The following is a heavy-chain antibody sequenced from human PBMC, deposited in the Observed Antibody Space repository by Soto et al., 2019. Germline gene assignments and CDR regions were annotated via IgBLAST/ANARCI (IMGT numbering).Heavy chain of an antibody. CDR1: GVSLSTSGMV. CDR3: AHMIEGAFFDP. J-gene: IGHJ5*02. D-gene: IGHD2-21*01. Sequence: QVTLKESGPTLVKPTQTLTLTCTFSGVSLSTSGMVVGWIRQPPGKALEWLALVYWDDDKRYSPSLKSRLTITKDTSNNQVVLTMTYMDPVDTATYYCAHMIEGAFFDPWGQGTLVTVSS. CDR2: VYWDDDK. V-gene: IGHV2-5*02.